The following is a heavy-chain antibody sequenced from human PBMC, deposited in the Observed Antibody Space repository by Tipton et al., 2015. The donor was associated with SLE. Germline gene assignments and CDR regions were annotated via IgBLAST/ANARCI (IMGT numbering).Heavy chain of an antibody. D-gene: IGHD3-16*01. CDR2: VSYDGIDE. Sequence: SLRLSCTASGFDLHYYAVQWFRQAPGEGLEWVAFVSYDGIDEYYSDSVRGRFTISRDRPNTLYLQMDSLRSEDSAVYYCARTHGELTPAYYGLSYWGQGTLVTVSS. CDR3: ARTHGELTPAYYGLSY. CDR1: GFDLHYYA. V-gene: IGHV3-30*01. J-gene: IGHJ4*02.